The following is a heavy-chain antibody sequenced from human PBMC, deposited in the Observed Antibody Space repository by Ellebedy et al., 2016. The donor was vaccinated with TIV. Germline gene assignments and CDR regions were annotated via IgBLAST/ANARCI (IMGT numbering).Heavy chain of an antibody. Sequence: PSETLSLTCTVSGGSISSYFWSWIRQPPGKGLEWIGYIYYSGSTNYNPSLKSRVTISVDTSKNQFSLKLSSVTAADTAVYYCAREDYDILTGSRDAFDIWGQGTMVTVSS. CDR3: AREDYDILTGSRDAFDI. V-gene: IGHV4-59*01. CDR2: IYYSGST. D-gene: IGHD3-9*01. CDR1: GGSISSYF. J-gene: IGHJ3*02.